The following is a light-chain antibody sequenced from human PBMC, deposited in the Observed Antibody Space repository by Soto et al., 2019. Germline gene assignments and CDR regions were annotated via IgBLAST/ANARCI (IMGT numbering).Light chain of an antibody. J-gene: IGKJ2*01. CDR3: QHYDSSPRT. Sequence: ETVLTQSPGTVSLSPGERATLSCRTSQSVKSNYLAWYQQKPGQAPRLLIYGVFNRATGIPDRFSGSGSGTDFTLTISGLGPDDSAVYYCQHYDSSPRTFGQGTKLEIK. CDR2: GVF. CDR1: QSVKSNY. V-gene: IGKV3-20*01.